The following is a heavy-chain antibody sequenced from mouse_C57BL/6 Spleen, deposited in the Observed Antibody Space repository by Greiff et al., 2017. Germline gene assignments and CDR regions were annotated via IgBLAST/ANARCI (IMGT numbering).Heavy chain of an antibody. D-gene: IGHD2-5*01. Sequence: VQLQQSGAELVRPGSSVKLSCKASGYTFTSYWMDWVKQRPGQGLEWIGNIYPSDSENHYNQKFKDKATLTVYKSSSTAYMQLSSLTSVDSAVYYCARGVYYINLWFAYWGQGTLVTVSA. J-gene: IGHJ3*01. V-gene: IGHV1-61*01. CDR1: GYTFTSYW. CDR2: IYPSDSEN. CDR3: ARGVYYINLWFAY.